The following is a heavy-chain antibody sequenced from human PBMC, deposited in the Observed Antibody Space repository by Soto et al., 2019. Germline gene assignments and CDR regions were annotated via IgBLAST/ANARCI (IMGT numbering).Heavy chain of an antibody. Sequence: EVPLLESGGGLVQPGGSLRLSCAASGFTFSSYAMSWVRQAPGKGLEWVSAISGSGGSTYYADSVKGRFTISRGNSKNTLYLQMNSLRAEDTAVYYCAEVRAPGTMVRGVTNWGQGTLVTVSS. V-gene: IGHV3-23*01. D-gene: IGHD3-10*01. CDR3: AEVRAPGTMVRGVTN. CDR2: ISGSGGST. J-gene: IGHJ4*02. CDR1: GFTFSSYA.